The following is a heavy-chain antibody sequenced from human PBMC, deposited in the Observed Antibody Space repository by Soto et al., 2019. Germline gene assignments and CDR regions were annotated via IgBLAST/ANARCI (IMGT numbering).Heavy chain of an antibody. CDR1: GFTFSDYV. J-gene: IGHJ6*02. CDR2: ISDGGERT. V-gene: IGHV3-23*01. CDR3: AIDLSTDFVLDV. D-gene: IGHD3-3*01. Sequence: EVQLLESGGDLVQPGGSLRLSCVASGFTFSDYVMSWVRQVPGKGLELVSSISDGGERTDYRDSVRGRFTISRDNARLTLHLQMNSLRVDDTAIYFCAIDLSTDFVLDVWGQWTTVTVSS.